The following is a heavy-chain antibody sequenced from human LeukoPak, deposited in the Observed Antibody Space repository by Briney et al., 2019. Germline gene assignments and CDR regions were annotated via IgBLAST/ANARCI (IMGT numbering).Heavy chain of an antibody. Sequence: SQTLSLTCTVSGGSISSGSYYWSWIRQPAGKGLEWIGRIYTSWSTNYNPSLKSRVTLSVDKSNNQFSPKLSAVTAADTAVYYCAREVVRGVVDYWGQGTLVTVSS. V-gene: IGHV4-61*02. J-gene: IGHJ4*02. CDR2: IYTSWST. CDR1: GGSISSGSYY. CDR3: AREVVRGVVDY. D-gene: IGHD3-10*01.